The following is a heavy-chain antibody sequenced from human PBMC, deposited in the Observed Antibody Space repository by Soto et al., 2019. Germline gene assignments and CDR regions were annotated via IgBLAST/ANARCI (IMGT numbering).Heavy chain of an antibody. CDR2: ISSGGGDT. Sequence: PGGSLRLSCSASGFTISGYAMSWIRQTPVKGLEWVSYISSGGGDTFYADSVKGRFTISRDNAKNSLFLQMNSLRPDDTAVYYCARPNWGSTSYYFGMDLWGQGTTVTVSS. CDR1: GFTISGYA. J-gene: IGHJ6*02. V-gene: IGHV3-11*01. CDR3: ARPNWGSTSYYFGMDL. D-gene: IGHD7-27*01.